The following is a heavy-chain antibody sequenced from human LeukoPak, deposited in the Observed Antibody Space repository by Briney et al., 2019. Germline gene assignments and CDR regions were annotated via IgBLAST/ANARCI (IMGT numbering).Heavy chain of an antibody. CDR3: ARSPRITVVRGVPLDAFDI. J-gene: IGHJ3*02. V-gene: IGHV3-21*01. Sequence: GGSLRLSCAASGFTFSSYSMNWVRQAPGKGLEWVSSISSASSYVYYADSVKGRFTISRDNAKNSLYLQMNSLRAEDTAVYYCARSPRITVVRGVPLDAFDIWGQGTVVTVSS. D-gene: IGHD3-10*01. CDR2: ISSASSYV. CDR1: GFTFSSYS.